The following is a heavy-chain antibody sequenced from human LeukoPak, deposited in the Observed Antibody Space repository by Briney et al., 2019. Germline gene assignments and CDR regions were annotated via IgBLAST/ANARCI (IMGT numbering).Heavy chain of an antibody. J-gene: IGHJ6*03. CDR2: TSSSDAGT. Sequence: PGGSLRLSCAASGFTLSTYAMSWVRQTPGKGLEWVAATSSSDAGTYHADSVRGRFTISRDNSKNTLYLQMNSLRTGDTAVYYCARVVTVAWSERRPGYYYMDVWGKGTTVTVSS. V-gene: IGHV3-23*01. CDR1: GFTLSTYA. CDR3: ARVVTVAWSERRPGYYYMDV. D-gene: IGHD1-1*01.